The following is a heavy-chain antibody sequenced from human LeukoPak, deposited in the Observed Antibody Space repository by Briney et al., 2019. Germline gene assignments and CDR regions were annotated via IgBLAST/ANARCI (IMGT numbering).Heavy chain of an antibody. CDR2: ISYDGNNQ. CDR1: GFTFSTFG. J-gene: IGHJ5*02. D-gene: IGHD3-10*01. Sequence: PGGSLTLSCAASGFTFSTFGMHWVRQAPGTGLEWVAVISYDGNNQYYSDSVKGRFTISRDNSKNTLYLQMNSLRPEDTALYYCAKEHMLRGVIYWFDPWGQGTLVTVSS. V-gene: IGHV3-30*18. CDR3: AKEHMLRGVIYWFDP.